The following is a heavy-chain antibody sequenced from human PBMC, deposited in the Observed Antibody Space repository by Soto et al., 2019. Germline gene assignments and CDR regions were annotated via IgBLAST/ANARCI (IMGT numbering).Heavy chain of an antibody. D-gene: IGHD2-15*01. CDR2: INSDGSST. Sequence: GGSLRLSCAASGFTFSSYWMHWVRQAPGKGLVWVSRINSDGSSTSYADSVKGRFTISRDNAKNTLYLQMNSLRAEDTAVYYWARAGYCSGGSCYSPSVSFYYYYMDVWGKGTTVTVSS. CDR3: ARAGYCSGGSCYSPSVSFYYYYMDV. V-gene: IGHV3-74*01. CDR1: GFTFSSYW. J-gene: IGHJ6*03.